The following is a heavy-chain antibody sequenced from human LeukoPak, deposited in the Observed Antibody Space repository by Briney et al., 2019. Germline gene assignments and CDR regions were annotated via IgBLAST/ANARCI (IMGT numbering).Heavy chain of an antibody. V-gene: IGHV1-18*01. CDR2: ISAYNGNT. CDR3: ARDRRDDFWSGYYTIGRAFDI. J-gene: IGHJ3*02. CDR1: GYTFTSYG. D-gene: IGHD3-3*01. Sequence: ASVKVSCKASGYTFTSYGISWVRQAPGQGLEWMGWISAYNGNTNYAQKLQGRVTMTTDTPTSTAYMELRSLRSDDTAVYYCARDRRDDFWSGYYTIGRAFDIWGQGTMVTVSS.